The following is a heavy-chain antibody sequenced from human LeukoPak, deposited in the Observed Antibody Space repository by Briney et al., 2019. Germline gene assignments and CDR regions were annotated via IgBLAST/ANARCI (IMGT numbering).Heavy chain of an antibody. J-gene: IGHJ5*02. Sequence: PSETLSLTCAVSGYSISSGYYWGWIRQPPGKGLEWIGSIYHSGSTYYNPSLKSRVTISVDTSKNQFSLKLSSVTAADTAVYYCVTTTRFLEWLPNWFDPWGQGTLVTVSS. D-gene: IGHD3-3*01. CDR1: GYSISSGYY. CDR2: IYHSGST. V-gene: IGHV4-38-2*01. CDR3: VTTTRFLEWLPNWFDP.